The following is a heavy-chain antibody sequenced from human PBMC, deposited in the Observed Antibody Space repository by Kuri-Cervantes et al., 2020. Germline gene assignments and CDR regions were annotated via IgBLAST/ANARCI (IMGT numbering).Heavy chain of an antibody. V-gene: IGHV3-7*01. CDR1: GFTFNNYW. Sequence: LSLTCAASGFTFNNYWMTWVRQAPGKGLEWVANIKPDGSEKYYVDSVKGRFTISRDNAKNSLYLQMNSLRAEDTAVYYCARDPRSLDYWGQGTLVTVSS. CDR3: ARDPRSLDY. CDR2: IKPDGSEK. J-gene: IGHJ4*02.